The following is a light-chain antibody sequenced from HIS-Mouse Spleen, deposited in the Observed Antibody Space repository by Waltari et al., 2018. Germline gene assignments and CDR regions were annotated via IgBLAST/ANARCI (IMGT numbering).Light chain of an antibody. Sequence: SYELTQPPSVSVSPGQTASITCSGDKLGDKYACWYQQKPGQSPGLVIYQDSKRPSGIPERFSGSKPGNTATLTISGTQAMDEADYYCQAWDSSTAVFGTGTKVTVL. J-gene: IGLJ1*01. CDR1: KLGDKY. V-gene: IGLV3-1*01. CDR2: QDS. CDR3: QAWDSSTAV.